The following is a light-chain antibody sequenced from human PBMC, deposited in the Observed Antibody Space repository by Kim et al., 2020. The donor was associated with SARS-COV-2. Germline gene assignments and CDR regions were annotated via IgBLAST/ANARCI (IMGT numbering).Light chain of an antibody. Sequence: VSPGQTASITCSGDKLGDKFACWHQQKPGQSPVLVIYQESKRPSGIPERFSGSNSGNTATLTISGTQAMDEADYYCQAWDSSTAIFGGGTQLTVL. J-gene: IGLJ2*01. CDR3: QAWDSSTAI. V-gene: IGLV3-1*01. CDR2: QES. CDR1: KLGDKF.